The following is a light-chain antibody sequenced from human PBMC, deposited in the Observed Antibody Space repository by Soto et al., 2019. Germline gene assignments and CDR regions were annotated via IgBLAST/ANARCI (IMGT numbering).Light chain of an antibody. Sequence: QSVLTQPPSASGSPGQSVTISCTGTSSDVGGYNYVSWYQHHPGKAPKLMIYDVSKRPSGVPDRFSGSKSGSTASLTVSGLQAEDEADYYCSSYAGSNNYVFGTGTKVTVL. CDR1: SSDVGGYNY. CDR3: SSYAGSNNYV. V-gene: IGLV2-8*01. CDR2: DVS. J-gene: IGLJ1*01.